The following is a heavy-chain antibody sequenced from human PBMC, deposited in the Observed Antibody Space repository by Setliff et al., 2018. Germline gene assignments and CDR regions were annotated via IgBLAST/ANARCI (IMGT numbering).Heavy chain of an antibody. CDR3: ARGLSSSWYLYNTGMDV. Sequence: SETLSLTCAVYGGPLSSYYWHWIRQPAGKGLEWIGRIFTTGDTSYNPSLQSRVTISLDKSKSQSSLQLSSVTGADTAVYYCARGLSSSWYLYNTGMDVWGQGTTVTVSS. V-gene: IGHV4-59*10. CDR2: IFTTGDT. D-gene: IGHD6-13*01. J-gene: IGHJ6*02. CDR1: GGPLSSYY.